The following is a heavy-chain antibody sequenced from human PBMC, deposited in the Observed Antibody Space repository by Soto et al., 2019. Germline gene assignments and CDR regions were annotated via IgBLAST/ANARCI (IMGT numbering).Heavy chain of an antibody. J-gene: IGHJ6*02. CDR3: ARDPAGYCISTSCYGPYYYYGMDV. V-gene: IGHV1-69*13. CDR1: GGTFSSYA. D-gene: IGHD2-2*01. CDR2: IIPIFGTA. Sequence: SLKVSCKASGGTFSSYAISWVRQAPGQGLEWMGGIIPIFGTANYAQKFQGRVTITADESTSTAYMELSSLRSEDTAVYYCARDPAGYCISTSCYGPYYYYGMDVWGQGTTVTVSS.